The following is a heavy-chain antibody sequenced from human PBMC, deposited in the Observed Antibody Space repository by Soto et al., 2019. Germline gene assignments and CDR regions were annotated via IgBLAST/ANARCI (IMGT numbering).Heavy chain of an antibody. CDR2: IWYDGSNK. CDR3: AAQEYCTNGVCYYDAFDI. J-gene: IGHJ3*02. Sequence: GGSLRLSCAASGFTFSSYGMHWVRQAPGKGLEWVAVIWYDGSNKYYADSVKGRFTISRDNSKNTLYLQMNSLRAEDTAVYYCAAQEYCTNGVCYYDAFDIWGQGTMVTVSS. V-gene: IGHV3-33*01. D-gene: IGHD2-8*01. CDR1: GFTFSSYG.